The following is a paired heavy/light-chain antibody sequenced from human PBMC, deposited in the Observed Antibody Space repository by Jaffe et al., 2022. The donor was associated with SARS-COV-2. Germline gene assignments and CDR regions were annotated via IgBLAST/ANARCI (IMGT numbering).Light chain of an antibody. CDR1: SSNIGAHFD. CDR2: GNS. Sequence: QSVLTQPPSVSGAPGQRVTISCTGSSSNIGAHFDVHWYQQLPGTAPKLLIYGNSNRPSGVPDRFSASKSGTSASLAITGLQAEDEADYYCQSYDSSLSAYVVFGGGTKLTVL. CDR3: QSYDSSLSAYVV. J-gene: IGLJ2*01. V-gene: IGLV1-40*01.
Heavy chain of an antibody. CDR2: IYWDDDR. CDR1: GFSLSTTRVG. CDR3: VHRPRLLTGTTYFDY. Sequence: QITLKESGPTLVKPTQTLTLTCTFSGFSLSTTRVGVGWIRQPPGKALEWLALIYWDDDRRYSPSLRSRLTITKDTSKNQVLLTMTDMDPVDTATYYCVHRPRLLTGTTYFDYWGQGTLVTVSS. D-gene: IGHD1-1*01. J-gene: IGHJ4*02. V-gene: IGHV2-5*02.